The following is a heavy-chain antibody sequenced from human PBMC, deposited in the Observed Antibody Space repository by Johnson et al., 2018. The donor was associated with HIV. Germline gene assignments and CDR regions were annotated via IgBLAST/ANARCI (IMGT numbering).Heavy chain of an antibody. Sequence: VQLVESGGGLVRPGGSLRLSCAASGFAVSSNYMNWVRQTPGKGLEWVSILYSAGSAYYADSVKGRFTISRDNSKNTLYLQMNSLRPEDTAVYYCARDNTTFGGVIVPIGAFDIWGQGTMVTVSS. D-gene: IGHD3-16*02. CDR3: ARDNTTFGGVIVPIGAFDI. CDR1: GFAVSSNY. V-gene: IGHV3-66*02. CDR2: LYSAGSA. J-gene: IGHJ3*02.